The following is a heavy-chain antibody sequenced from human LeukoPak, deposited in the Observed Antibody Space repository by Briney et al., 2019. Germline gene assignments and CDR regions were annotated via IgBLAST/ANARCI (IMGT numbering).Heavy chain of an antibody. CDR3: ARANFLYCSSSTCLFDY. J-gene: IGHJ4*02. V-gene: IGHV1-2*02. Sequence: RGPVTVSFKASGYTFTDYYMHWVRQAPGQGFEWMGWINPNDGDTNYAQKFQGRVTMTRDTSISTAHMEVSRLRSDDTAVYYCARANFLYCSSSTCLFDYWGQGTLVTVSS. CDR1: GYTFTDYY. D-gene: IGHD2-2*01. CDR2: INPNDGDT.